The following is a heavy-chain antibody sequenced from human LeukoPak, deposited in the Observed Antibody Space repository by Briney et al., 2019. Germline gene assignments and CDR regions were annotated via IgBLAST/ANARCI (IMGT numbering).Heavy chain of an antibody. J-gene: IGHJ4*02. CDR2: IHHFGISK. CDR1: GFTFNDYA. Sequence: GGSLRLSCAASGFTFNDYAMTWVRHAPGKGLEWVASIHHFGISKYYADSVKGRFTISRDNSKNTLYLQMNSLRAEDTAVYYCAKDYVWGSYRFDYWGQGTLVTVSS. V-gene: IGHV3-23*01. D-gene: IGHD3-16*02. CDR3: AKDYVWGSYRFDY.